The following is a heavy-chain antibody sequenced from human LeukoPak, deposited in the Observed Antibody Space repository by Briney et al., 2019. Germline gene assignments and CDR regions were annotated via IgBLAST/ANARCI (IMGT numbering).Heavy chain of an antibody. CDR2: ISAYSGNT. V-gene: IGHV1-18*04. CDR3: AKDYRFSDPKSGLASDH. CDR1: GHTFTTYG. J-gene: IGHJ4*02. Sequence: ASVKVSCKASGHTFTTYGISWVRQAPGQGLEWMGWISAYSGNTNYAQKLQGRVTMTTDTSTSTAYMELRNLRFDDTAVYYCAKDYRFSDPKSGLASDHWGQGTLVTVSS. D-gene: IGHD3-16*02.